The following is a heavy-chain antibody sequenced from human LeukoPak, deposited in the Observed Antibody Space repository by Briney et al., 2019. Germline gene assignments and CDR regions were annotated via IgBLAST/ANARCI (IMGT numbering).Heavy chain of an antibody. CDR1: GCSISSCSFY. J-gene: IGHJ5*02. D-gene: IGHD1-1*01. V-gene: IGHV4-39*01. Sequence: SETLSLTCTVSGCSISSCSFYWVGIRQPPGKGLVGIGRIYYSGNNYYNPSLKRRVTLSVDTPKNQFSLKLRPVTGATTAVYYCARHRGTPIVGYNVIDPWGQGTLVTVSS. CDR2: IYYSGNN. CDR3: ARHRGTPIVGYNVIDP.